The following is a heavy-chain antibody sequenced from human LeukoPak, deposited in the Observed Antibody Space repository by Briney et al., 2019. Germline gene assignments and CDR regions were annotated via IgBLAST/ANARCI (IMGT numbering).Heavy chain of an antibody. D-gene: IGHD5-24*01. CDR1: GGSFSGYY. CDR2: INHSGST. CDR3: AKRKIRDGRVDASDI. V-gene: IGHV4-34*01. J-gene: IGHJ3*02. Sequence: SETLALTCAVYGGSFSGYYWSWIRQPPGKGLEWIGEINHSGSTNYNPSLKSRVTISVDTSKNQFSLKLSSVTAADTAVYYCAKRKIRDGRVDASDIWGQGTMVTVSS.